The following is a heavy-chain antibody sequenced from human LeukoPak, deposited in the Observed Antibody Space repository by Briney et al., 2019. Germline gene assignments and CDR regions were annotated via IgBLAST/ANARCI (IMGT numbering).Heavy chain of an antibody. D-gene: IGHD4-17*01. V-gene: IGHV5-51*01. J-gene: IGHJ6*02. CDR2: IYPGDSDT. CDR3: ARHRGDYYYYYGMDV. CDR1: GYSFTSYW. Sequence: GESLKISCKGSGYSFTSYWIGWVRQMPGKGVEWMGIIYPGDSDTRYSPSFQGQVTISADESISTAYLQWSSLKASDTAMYYCARHRGDYYYYYGMDVWGQGTTVTVSS.